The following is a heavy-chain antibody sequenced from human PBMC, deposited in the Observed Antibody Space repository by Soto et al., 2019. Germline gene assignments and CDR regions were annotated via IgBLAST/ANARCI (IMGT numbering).Heavy chain of an antibody. CDR2: IYYSGST. Sequence: SETLSVTCSVAGGPLSTYYGSLLRQPPGKGLEWIGYIYYSGSTNYNPSLKSRVTISVDTSKNQFSLKLSSVTAADTAVYYSASHPTVTEYYFDYWGQGTLVTVSS. D-gene: IGHD4-17*01. CDR3: ASHPTVTEYYFDY. V-gene: IGHV4-59*08. J-gene: IGHJ4*02. CDR1: GGPLSTYY.